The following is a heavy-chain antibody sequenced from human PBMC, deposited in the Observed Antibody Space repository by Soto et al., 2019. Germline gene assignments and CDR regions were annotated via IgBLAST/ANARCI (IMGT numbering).Heavy chain of an antibody. CDR1: GGSFSGYY. V-gene: IGHV4-34*01. Sequence: SETLSLTCAVYGGSFSGYYWSWIRQPPGKGLEWIGEINHSGSTNYNPSLKSRVTISVDTSKNQFSLKRSSVTAADTAVYYCAREGYYYDSSGYFDYWGQGTLVTVSS. J-gene: IGHJ4*02. CDR3: AREGYYYDSSGYFDY. CDR2: INHSGST. D-gene: IGHD3-22*01.